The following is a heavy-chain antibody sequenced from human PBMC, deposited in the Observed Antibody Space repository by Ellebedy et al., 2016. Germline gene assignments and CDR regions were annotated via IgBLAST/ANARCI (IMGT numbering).Heavy chain of an antibody. Sequence: SETLSLXXTVSRGSISSSSYYWGWIRQPPGKGLEWIGSIYYSGSTYYNPSLKSRVTISVDTSKNQFSLKLRSVTAADTAVYYCARALTMIDKDWFDPWGQGTLVTVSS. D-gene: IGHD3-22*01. CDR3: ARALTMIDKDWFDP. CDR1: RGSISSSSYY. V-gene: IGHV4-39*07. J-gene: IGHJ5*02. CDR2: IYYSGST.